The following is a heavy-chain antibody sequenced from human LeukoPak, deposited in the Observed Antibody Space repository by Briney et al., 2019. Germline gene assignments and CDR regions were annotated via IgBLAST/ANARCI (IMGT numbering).Heavy chain of an antibody. Sequence: GASVKVSCKASGYTFTGYYMHWVRQAPGQGLEWMGWINPNSGGTNYAQKFQGRVTMTRDTSISTAYMELSRLRSDDTAVYYCARSCNWNDGGAGYWGQGTLVTVSS. J-gene: IGHJ4*02. CDR3: ARSCNWNDGGAGY. CDR1: GYTFTGYY. D-gene: IGHD1-20*01. V-gene: IGHV1-2*02. CDR2: INPNSGGT.